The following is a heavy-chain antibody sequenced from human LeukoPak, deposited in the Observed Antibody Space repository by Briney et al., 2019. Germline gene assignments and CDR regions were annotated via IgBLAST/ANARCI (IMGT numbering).Heavy chain of an antibody. J-gene: IGHJ4*02. CDR3: AREYAAVAAYFDY. Sequence: ASVKVSCKASGYTFTSYAMHWVRQAPGQRLEWMGWINAGNGNTKYSQEFQGRVTITRDTSASTAYMELSSLRSEDMAMYYCAREYAAVAAYFDYWGQGTLVTVSS. CDR2: INAGNGNT. D-gene: IGHD6-19*01. V-gene: IGHV1-3*03. CDR1: GYTFTSYA.